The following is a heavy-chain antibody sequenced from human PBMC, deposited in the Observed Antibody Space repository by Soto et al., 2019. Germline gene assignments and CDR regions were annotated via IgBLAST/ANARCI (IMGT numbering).Heavy chain of an antibody. CDR3: ARGFRSMATFVFVY. J-gene: IGHJ4*02. Sequence: RLSCAASGFTFSSYAMHWIRQAPGQGLAWVAVVSFDGDNKDYADSVKGRFTISRDSSKNTMYLQLNSLRADDSAVYYCARGFRSMATFVFVYWGQGTLVTVSS. V-gene: IGHV3-30-3*01. CDR2: VSFDGDNK. CDR1: GFTFSSYA. D-gene: IGHD5-12*01.